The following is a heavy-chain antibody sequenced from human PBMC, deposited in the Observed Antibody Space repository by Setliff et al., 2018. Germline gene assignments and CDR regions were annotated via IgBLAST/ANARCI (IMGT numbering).Heavy chain of an antibody. CDR1: GGTLSDYY. Sequence: SETLSLTCAAYGGTLSDYYWTWIRQTPGKGLEWVGEINHRGSTNYNPSLKSRVTISVDTSRDQFSLKLISMTAADTAVYYCARGRNVAARLLDSWGQGTLVTVSS. J-gene: IGHJ4*02. D-gene: IGHD6-6*01. CDR3: ARGRNVAARLLDS. V-gene: IGHV4-34*01. CDR2: INHRGST.